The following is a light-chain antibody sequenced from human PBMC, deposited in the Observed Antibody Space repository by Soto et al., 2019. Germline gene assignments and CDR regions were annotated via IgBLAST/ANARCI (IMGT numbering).Light chain of an antibody. Sequence: QSALTQPASVSGSPGQSITISCTGTSSDVGSYNLVSWYQQHPGKAPKLMIYEVSKRPSGVSNRFSGSKSDNTASLTISGLQAEDEADYYCFSYAGSSTPYVFGTGTKLTVL. J-gene: IGLJ1*01. CDR3: FSYAGSSTPYV. CDR2: EVS. CDR1: SSDVGSYNL. V-gene: IGLV2-23*02.